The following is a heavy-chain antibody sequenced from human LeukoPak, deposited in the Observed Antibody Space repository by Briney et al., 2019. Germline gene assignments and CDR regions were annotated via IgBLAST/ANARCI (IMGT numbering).Heavy chain of an antibody. Sequence: PSGTLSLTCAVSGGSITSSNWWSWVRQPPGKGLEWIGEIYYTGNTNYSPSLKSRVTISVDKSNNQFSPNLSSVTAADTAVYYCARRTVLLWFGEIRDAFDIWGQGTMVTVSS. J-gene: IGHJ3*02. CDR2: IYYTGNT. V-gene: IGHV4-4*02. D-gene: IGHD3-10*01. CDR3: ARRTVLLWFGEIRDAFDI. CDR1: GGSITSSNW.